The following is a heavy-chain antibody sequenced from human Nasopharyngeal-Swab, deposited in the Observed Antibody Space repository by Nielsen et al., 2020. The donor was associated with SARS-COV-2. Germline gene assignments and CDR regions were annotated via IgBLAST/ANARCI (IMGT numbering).Heavy chain of an antibody. Sequence: ASVEVSCKASGYTFTSYGISWVRQAPGQGLEWMGWISAYNGNTNYEQKLQGRVTMTTDTSTSTAYMELRSLRSDDTAVYYCARDGDESLYYYYYMDVWGKGTTVTVSS. V-gene: IGHV1-18*01. CDR1: GYTFTSYG. CDR2: ISAYNGNT. J-gene: IGHJ6*03. D-gene: IGHD4-17*01. CDR3: ARDGDESLYYYYYMDV.